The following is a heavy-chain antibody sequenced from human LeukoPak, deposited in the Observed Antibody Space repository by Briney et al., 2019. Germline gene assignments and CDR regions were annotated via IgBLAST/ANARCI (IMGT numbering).Heavy chain of an antibody. J-gene: IGHJ4*02. CDR3: AKGVSGGAYFDY. Sequence: GGSLRLSCAASGFSFDNYAMHWVRQAPGKGLEWVSGISWNSGSIGYANSVKGRFTISRDNAKNSLYLQMNSLGAEDTALYYCAKGVSGGAYFDYWGQGTLVTVSS. D-gene: IGHD1-1*01. CDR1: GFSFDNYA. V-gene: IGHV3-9*01. CDR2: ISWNSGSI.